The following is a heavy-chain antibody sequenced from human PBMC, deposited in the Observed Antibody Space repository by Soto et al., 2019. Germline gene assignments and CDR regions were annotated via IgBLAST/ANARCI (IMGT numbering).Heavy chain of an antibody. D-gene: IGHD3-9*01. Sequence: QVQLVQSGAEVKKPGSSVKVSCKASGGTFSSYAISCVRQAPGQGLEWMGGIIPIVGTANYAQKFQGRVTITADTYTSTAYMELSMLRSEDTAVYYCARDANYDILTGYSYFDYWGQGTLVTVSS. V-gene: IGHV1-69*06. J-gene: IGHJ4*02. CDR3: ARDANYDILTGYSYFDY. CDR1: GGTFSSYA. CDR2: IIPIVGTA.